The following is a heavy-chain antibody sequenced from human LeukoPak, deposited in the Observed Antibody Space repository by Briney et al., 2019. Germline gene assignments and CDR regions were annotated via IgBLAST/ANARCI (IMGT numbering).Heavy chain of an antibody. CDR3: ARRTIFGVAPFDY. D-gene: IGHD3-3*01. V-gene: IGHV4-31*03. CDR2: IYYSGST. Sequence: SETLSLTCTVSGGSISSGGYYWSWIRQHPGKGLEWIGYIYYSGSTYYNPSLKSRVTISVDTSKNQFSLELSPVTAADTAVYYCARRTIFGVAPFDYWGQGTLVTVSS. J-gene: IGHJ4*02. CDR1: GGSISSGGYY.